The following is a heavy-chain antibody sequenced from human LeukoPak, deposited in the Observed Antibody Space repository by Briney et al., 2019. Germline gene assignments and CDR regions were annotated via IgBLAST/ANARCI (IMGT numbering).Heavy chain of an antibody. CDR1: GFTFSSYE. J-gene: IGHJ6*03. Sequence: PGGSLRLSCAASGFTFSSYEMNWVRQAPGKGLEWVSYISSSGSTIYYADSVKGRFTISRDNAKNSLYLQMNSLRAEDTAVYYCAREGWELLELQYYYYYMDVWGKGTTVTTSS. CDR3: AREGWELLELQYYYYYMDV. V-gene: IGHV3-48*03. CDR2: ISSSGSTI. D-gene: IGHD1-26*01.